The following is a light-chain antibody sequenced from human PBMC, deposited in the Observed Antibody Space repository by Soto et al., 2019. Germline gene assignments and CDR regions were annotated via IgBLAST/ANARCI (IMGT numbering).Light chain of an antibody. V-gene: IGKV1-39*01. Sequence: DIQMTQSPSSLSASVGDRVTITCRASQTISTYLNWYQQNPGKAPKLLIYAASSLQSGVPSRFSGSGSVTDFTLTISSLQPEDVATYYCQQSSNIPYTFGQGTKLEIK. CDR2: AAS. CDR3: QQSSNIPYT. J-gene: IGKJ2*01. CDR1: QTISTY.